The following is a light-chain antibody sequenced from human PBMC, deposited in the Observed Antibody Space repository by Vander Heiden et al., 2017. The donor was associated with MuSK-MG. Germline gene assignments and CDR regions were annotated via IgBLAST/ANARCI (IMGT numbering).Light chain of an antibody. CDR2: EGS. CDR3: QHYNSHPFT. J-gene: IGKJ2*01. CDR1: QSISKW. Sequence: DIQMTQSPSILSASVGDRVTITCRASQSISKWLAWHQQKPGEAPKLVIYEGSSLKSGVPSRFSGSGSGTEFTLTISSLQPDDFATYYCQHYNSHPFTFGQGTKLEI. V-gene: IGKV1-5*01.